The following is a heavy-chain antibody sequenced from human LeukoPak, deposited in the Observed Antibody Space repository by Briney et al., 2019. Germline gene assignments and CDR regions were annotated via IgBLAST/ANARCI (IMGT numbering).Heavy chain of an antibody. CDR3: AKDGSGGSCYH. Sequence: GGSLRLSCGASGFTFSGYWMSWVRQAPGKGLEWVADIKQDGSEQNYVDSVRGRFTISRDNGKNLLYLQMNSLRVEDTAVYYCAKDGSGGSCYHWGQGTLVTVSS. CDR2: IKQDGSEQ. V-gene: IGHV3-7*01. J-gene: IGHJ4*02. CDR1: GFTFSGYW. D-gene: IGHD2-15*01.